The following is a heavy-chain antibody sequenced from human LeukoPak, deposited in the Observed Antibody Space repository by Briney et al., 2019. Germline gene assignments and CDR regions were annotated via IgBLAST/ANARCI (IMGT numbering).Heavy chain of an antibody. CDR1: GASVSSASY. D-gene: IGHD2-2*01. Sequence: SETLSLTCTVSGASVSSASYWTWIRQPPGKGVEWIAHIYNGVNTNYNPSLKSRVTISVDTSKNQFSLRLNSVTAADTAVYYCARDRDAYQNWFDPWGQGTLVTVSS. CDR2: IYNGVNT. V-gene: IGHV4-61*01. CDR3: ARDRDAYQNWFDP. J-gene: IGHJ5*02.